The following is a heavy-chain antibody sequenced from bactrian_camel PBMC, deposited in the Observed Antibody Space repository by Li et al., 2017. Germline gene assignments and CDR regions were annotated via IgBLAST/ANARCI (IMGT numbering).Heavy chain of an antibody. Sequence: HVQLVESGGGSVQAGGSLKLSCLGSGFRFSSCGMAWYRQAPGKERELVSTINSFGTTTYADSVKGRFTISRDNAKNTVYLQLSSLKTDDTGMYYRVKARRSTVVAEVFRPSDRGEEDAGYWGQGTQVTVS. V-gene: IGHV3S55*01. D-gene: IGHD6*01. CDR3: VKARRSTVVAEVFRPSDRGEEDAGY. CDR2: INSFGTT. CDR1: GFRFSSCG. J-gene: IGHJ6*01.